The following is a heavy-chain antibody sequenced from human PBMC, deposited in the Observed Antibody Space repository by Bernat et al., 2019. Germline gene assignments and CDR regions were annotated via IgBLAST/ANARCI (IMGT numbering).Heavy chain of an antibody. J-gene: IGHJ4*02. CDR2: IDWDDDK. V-gene: IGHV2-70*01. D-gene: IGHD3-10*01. CDR3: ARVYGSGRYFDY. Sequence: QVTLRESGPALVKPTQTLTLTCTFSGFSLSISGMCVSWIRQPPGKALEWLALIDWDDDKYYSTSLKTRLTISKDTSKNQVVLTMTNMDPVDTATYYCARVYGSGRYFDYWGQGTLVTVSS. CDR1: GFSLSISGMC.